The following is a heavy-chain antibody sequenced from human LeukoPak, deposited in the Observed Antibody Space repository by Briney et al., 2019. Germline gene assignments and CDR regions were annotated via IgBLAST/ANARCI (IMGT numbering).Heavy chain of an antibody. CDR1: GGSISSGGYY. Sequence: SQTLSLTCTVSGGSISSGGYYWSWIRQPPGKGLEWIGYIYHSGSTYYNPSLKSRVTISVDRSKNQFSLKLSSVTAADTAVYYCARGGNMVATDSWFDPWGQGTLVTVSS. D-gene: IGHD5-12*01. CDR3: ARGGNMVATDSWFDP. J-gene: IGHJ5*02. CDR2: IYHSGST. V-gene: IGHV4-30-2*01.